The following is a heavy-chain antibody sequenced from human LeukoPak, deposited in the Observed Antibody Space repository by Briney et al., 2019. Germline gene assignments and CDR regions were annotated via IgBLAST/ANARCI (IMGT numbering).Heavy chain of an antibody. CDR2: IIPILGIA. Sequence: AASVKVSCKASGGTFSSYAISWVRQAPGQGLEWMGRIIPILGIANYAQKFQGRVTITADKSTSTAYMELSSLRSEDTAVYYCAREGPYCSGGSCLTWDVWGQGTTVTVSS. D-gene: IGHD2-15*01. CDR1: GGTFSSYA. V-gene: IGHV1-69*04. CDR3: AREGPYCSGGSCLTWDV. J-gene: IGHJ6*02.